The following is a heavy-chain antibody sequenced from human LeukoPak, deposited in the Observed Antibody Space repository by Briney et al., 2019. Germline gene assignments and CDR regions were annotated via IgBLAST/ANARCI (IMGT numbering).Heavy chain of an antibody. J-gene: IGHJ4*02. Sequence: ASVKVSCKASGYTFTSYYIQWVRQAPGQGLEWMGMINPSGGSTSYAQKFQGRVTMTRDTSTSTVYLDLSRLRSDDTAVYYCARGPSPFTIFGVVQAGDFDYWGQGTLVTVSS. CDR1: GYTFTSYY. V-gene: IGHV1-46*01. CDR2: INPSGGST. D-gene: IGHD3-3*01. CDR3: ARGPSPFTIFGVVQAGDFDY.